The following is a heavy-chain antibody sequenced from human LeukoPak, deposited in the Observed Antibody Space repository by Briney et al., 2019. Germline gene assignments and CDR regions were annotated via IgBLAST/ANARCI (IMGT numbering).Heavy chain of an antibody. CDR3: ARDRRIVATGFDY. CDR1: GFTFSPYA. Sequence: GGSLRLSCAASGFTFSPYAMTWVRQAPGKGPEWVSSISSSSSYIYYADSVKGRFTISRDNAKNSLYLQMNSLRAEDTAVYYCARDRRIVATGFDYWGQGTLVTVSS. V-gene: IGHV3-21*01. D-gene: IGHD5-12*01. J-gene: IGHJ4*02. CDR2: ISSSSSYI.